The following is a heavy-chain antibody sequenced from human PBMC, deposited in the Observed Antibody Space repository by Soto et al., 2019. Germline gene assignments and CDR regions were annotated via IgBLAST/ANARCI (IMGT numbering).Heavy chain of an antibody. V-gene: IGHV3-30-3*01. CDR1: GFTFSSYA. Sequence: VQLVESGGGVVQPGRSLRLSCAASGFTFSSYAMHWVRQAPGKGLEWVAVISYDGSNKYYADSVKGRITISRDNSKNPLCLQMNSPRAKDTAVYYCARDSGKPPHYYYYYGMDVWGQGTTVTVSS. CDR3: ARDSGKPPHYYYYYGMDV. J-gene: IGHJ6*02. CDR2: ISYDGSNK.